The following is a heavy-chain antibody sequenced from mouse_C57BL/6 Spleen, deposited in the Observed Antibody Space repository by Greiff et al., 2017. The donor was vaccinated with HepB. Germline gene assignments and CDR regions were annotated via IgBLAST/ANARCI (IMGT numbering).Heavy chain of an antibody. Sequence: VQLQQPGAELVKPGASVKLSCKASGYTFTSYWMHWVKQRPGRGLERIGRIDPNSGGTKYNEKFKSKATLTVDKPSSTAYMQLSSLTSEDSAVYYCARPLTTVVATDGYFDVWGTGTTVTVSS. D-gene: IGHD1-1*01. V-gene: IGHV1-72*01. J-gene: IGHJ1*03. CDR1: GYTFTSYW. CDR2: IDPNSGGT. CDR3: ARPLTTVVATDGYFDV.